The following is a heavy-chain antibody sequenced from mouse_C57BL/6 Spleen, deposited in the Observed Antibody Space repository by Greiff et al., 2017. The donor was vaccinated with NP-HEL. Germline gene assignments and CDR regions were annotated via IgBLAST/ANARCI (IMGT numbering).Heavy chain of an antibody. D-gene: IGHD2-1*01. CDR3: ARSDILPYYAMDY. V-gene: IGHV1-82*01. Sequence: VQLQQSGPELVKPGASVKISCKASGYAFSSSWMNWVKQRPGKGLEWIGRIYPGDGDTNYNGKFKGKATLTADKSSSTAYMQLSSLTSEDSAVYFCARSDILPYYAMDYWGQGTSVTVSS. CDR1: GYAFSSSW. CDR2: IYPGDGDT. J-gene: IGHJ4*01.